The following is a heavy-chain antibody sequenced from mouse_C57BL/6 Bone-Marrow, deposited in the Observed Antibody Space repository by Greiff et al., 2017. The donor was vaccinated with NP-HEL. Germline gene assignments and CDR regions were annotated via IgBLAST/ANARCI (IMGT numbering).Heavy chain of an antibody. V-gene: IGHV1-64*01. CDR1: GYTFTSYW. CDR2: IHPNSGST. CDR3: AREYYGRDYFDD. Sequence: VQLQQPGAELVKPGASVKLSCKASGYTFTSYWMHWVKQRPGQGLEWIGMIHPNSGSTNYNEKFKSKATLTVDKSSSTAYMQLSSLTSEDSAVYYCAREYYGRDYFDDWGQGTTLTVSS. J-gene: IGHJ2*01. D-gene: IGHD1-2*01.